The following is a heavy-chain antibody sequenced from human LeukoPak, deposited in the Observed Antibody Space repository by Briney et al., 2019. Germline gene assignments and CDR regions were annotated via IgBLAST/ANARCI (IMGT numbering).Heavy chain of an antibody. J-gene: IGHJ4*02. V-gene: IGHV3-9*01. CDR3: AKDISYSSSWYHFDY. CDR1: GFTFDDYA. D-gene: IGHD6-13*01. Sequence: GGSLRLSCAASGFTFDDYAMHWVRQAPGKGLEWVSGISWNSGSIGYADSVKGRFTISRDNAENSLYLQMNSLRAEDTALYYCAKDISYSSSWYHFDYWGQGTLVTVSS. CDR2: ISWNSGSI.